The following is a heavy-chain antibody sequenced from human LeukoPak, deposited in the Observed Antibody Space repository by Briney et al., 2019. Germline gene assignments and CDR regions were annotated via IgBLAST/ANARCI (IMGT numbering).Heavy chain of an antibody. CDR2: ISSSSSYI. CDR1: GFTFSSYS. Sequence: GGSLRLSCAASGFTFSSYSMNWVRQAPRKGMEWVSSISSSSSYIYYADSVKGRFTISRDNAKNSLYLQMNSLRAEDTAVYYCARDPRAHSIDYWGQGTLVTVSS. V-gene: IGHV3-21*01. CDR3: ARDPRAHSIDY. J-gene: IGHJ4*02.